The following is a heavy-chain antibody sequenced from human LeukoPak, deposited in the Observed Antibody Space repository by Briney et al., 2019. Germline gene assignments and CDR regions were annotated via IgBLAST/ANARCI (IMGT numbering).Heavy chain of an antibody. CDR2: ITGSDDRT. Sequence: TGGSLRLSCAASGFTFSSNAMTWVRQAPGKGLEWVSTITGSDDRTYYADSVRGRFTISRDNAKNSLYLQMNSLRAEDTAVYYCARAAQPGFDPWGQGTLVTVSS. CDR3: ARAAQPGFDP. CDR1: GFTFSSNA. V-gene: IGHV3-23*01. J-gene: IGHJ5*02. D-gene: IGHD1-14*01.